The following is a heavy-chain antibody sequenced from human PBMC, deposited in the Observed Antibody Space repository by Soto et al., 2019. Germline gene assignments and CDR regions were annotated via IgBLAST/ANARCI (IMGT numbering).Heavy chain of an antibody. CDR3: ARDTTGAFDI. D-gene: IGHD3-9*01. V-gene: IGHV3-33*01. Sequence: QVQLVESGGGVVQPGRSLRLSCAASEFSFNSYGMHWVRQAPGKGLEWVAVIWYDGSNKYYADSVKGRFTISRDNSKNTLYLQMSSLRAEDTAVYYCARDTTGAFDIWGQGPMVTVSS. J-gene: IGHJ3*02. CDR2: IWYDGSNK. CDR1: EFSFNSYG.